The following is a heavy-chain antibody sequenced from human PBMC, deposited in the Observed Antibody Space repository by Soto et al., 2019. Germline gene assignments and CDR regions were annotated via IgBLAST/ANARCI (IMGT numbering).Heavy chain of an antibody. J-gene: IGHJ6*02. Sequence: SVTMSLTCAVYGGSISGCYGSWIRKPPRKGLEWIGEINHSGSTNYNPSLKSRVTISVDTSKNQFSLKLSSVTAADTAVYYCATDDYGDYYYYYGMDVWAQGTTVTVSS. D-gene: IGHD4-17*01. V-gene: IGHV4-34*01. CDR2: INHSGST. CDR1: GGSISGCY. CDR3: ATDDYGDYYYYYGMDV.